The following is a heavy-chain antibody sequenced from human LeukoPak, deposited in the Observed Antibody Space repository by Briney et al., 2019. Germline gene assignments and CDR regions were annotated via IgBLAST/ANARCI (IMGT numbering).Heavy chain of an antibody. Sequence: GASVKVSCKASGYTFTGYGISWVRQAPGQGLQWMGWINPNSGFAHYPQNFQGRLTMTRDTSISTVYMELSRLRSDDTAVYYCARGQQWLEAFDYWGLGTLVTVSS. D-gene: IGHD6-19*01. CDR3: ARGQQWLEAFDY. CDR1: GYTFTGYG. J-gene: IGHJ4*02. CDR2: INPNSGFA. V-gene: IGHV1-2*02.